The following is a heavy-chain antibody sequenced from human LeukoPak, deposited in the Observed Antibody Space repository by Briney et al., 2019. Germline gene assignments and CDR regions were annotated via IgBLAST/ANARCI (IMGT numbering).Heavy chain of an antibody. CDR2: ISDGGTHL. Sequence: GGSLRLSCAGSGFIFRNYGMHWDRQAPGQGLEWVAVISDGGTHLYYADSVKGRFTISRDNSESTMYLQMNSLRVEDTAVYYCAKEGTRSHSQWAFDFWGQGTMVTVSS. J-gene: IGHJ3*01. CDR1: GFIFRNYG. V-gene: IGHV3-30*18. D-gene: IGHD6-19*01. CDR3: AKEGTRSHSQWAFDF.